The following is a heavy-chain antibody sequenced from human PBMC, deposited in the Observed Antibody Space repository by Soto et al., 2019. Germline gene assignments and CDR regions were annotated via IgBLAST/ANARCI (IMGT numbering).Heavy chain of an antibody. J-gene: IGHJ3*02. CDR1: GFTFSSYA. Sequence: GGSLRLSCSASGFTFSSYAMHWVRQAPGKGLEYVSAISSNGGSTYYADSVKGRFTISRDNSKNTLYLQMSSLRAEDTAVYYCVKDLHMWQWLVRGDIWGQGTMVTVSS. CDR2: ISSNGGST. V-gene: IGHV3-64D*08. CDR3: VKDLHMWQWLVRGDI. D-gene: IGHD6-19*01.